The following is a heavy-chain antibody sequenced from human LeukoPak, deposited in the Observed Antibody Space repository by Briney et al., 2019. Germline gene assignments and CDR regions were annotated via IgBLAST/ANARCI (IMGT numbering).Heavy chain of an antibody. CDR2: ISAYNGNT. J-gene: IGHJ4*02. CDR1: GYTFTSYG. D-gene: IGHD6-13*01. CDR3: ARAEGGHSSSWYGRGDY. Sequence: APVKVSCKASGYTFTSYGISWVRRAPGQGLEWMGWISAYNGNTNYAQKLQGRVTMTTDTSTSTAYMELRSLRSDDTAVYYCARAEGGHSSSWYGRGDYWGQGTLVTVSS. V-gene: IGHV1-18*01.